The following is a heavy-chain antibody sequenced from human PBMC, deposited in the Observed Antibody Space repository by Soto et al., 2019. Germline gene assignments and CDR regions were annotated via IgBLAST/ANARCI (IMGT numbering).Heavy chain of an antibody. V-gene: IGHV4-4*07. CDR1: GDSISSYF. CDR3: ARKKAVAPTGWLDP. D-gene: IGHD2-15*01. J-gene: IGHJ5*02. Sequence: SETLSLTCLVSGDSISSYFWSWIRPPAGKGLEWIGRVHTSGSTTYNPSLKSPVTMSIDTSKSQFSLKLTSVTAAETAVYYCARKKAVAPTGWLDPWGQGTLVTVSS. CDR2: VHTSGST.